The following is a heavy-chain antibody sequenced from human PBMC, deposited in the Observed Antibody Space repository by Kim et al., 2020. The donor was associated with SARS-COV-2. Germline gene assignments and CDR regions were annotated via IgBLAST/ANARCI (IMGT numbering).Heavy chain of an antibody. D-gene: IGHD3-22*01. J-gene: IGHJ4*02. CDR3: ASADSSGYYLHLSHFDY. Sequence: SETLSLTCTVSGGSISSSSYYWGWIRQPPGKGLEWIGSIYYSGSTYYNPSLKSRVTISVDTSKNQFSLKLSSVTAADTAVYYCASADSSGYYLHLSHFDYWGQGTLVTVSS. V-gene: IGHV4-39*07. CDR1: GGSISSSSYY. CDR2: IYYSGST.